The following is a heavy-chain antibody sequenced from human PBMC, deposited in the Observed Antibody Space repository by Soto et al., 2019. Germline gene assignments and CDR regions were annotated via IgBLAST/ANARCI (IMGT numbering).Heavy chain of an antibody. V-gene: IGHV4-59*01. D-gene: IGHD3-10*01. CDR1: GGSIGSYY. J-gene: IGHJ3*02. CDR3: ARVWGGAFDI. CDR2: IYYSGST. Sequence: SETLSLTCTVSGGSIGSYYWSWIRQPPGKGLEWIGNIYYSGSTNYNPSLKSRVTISVDTSKNQFSLKLSSVTAADTAVYYCARVWGGAFDIWGQGTMVTVSS.